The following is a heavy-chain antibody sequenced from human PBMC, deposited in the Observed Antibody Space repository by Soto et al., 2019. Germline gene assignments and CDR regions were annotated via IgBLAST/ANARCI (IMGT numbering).Heavy chain of an antibody. CDR3: ASPPVAATYFYGMDV. CDR1: GGTFSSYA. CDR2: IIPIFGTA. D-gene: IGHD1-26*01. Sequence: QVQLVQSGAEVKKPGSSVKVSCKASGGTFSSYAISWVRQAPGQGLEWMGGIIPIFGTANYAQKFQGRVTITADYSPSAAYIWLSSLRSEDTAVYYCASPPVAATYFYGMDVWGQGTTVTVSS. J-gene: IGHJ6*02. V-gene: IGHV1-69*12.